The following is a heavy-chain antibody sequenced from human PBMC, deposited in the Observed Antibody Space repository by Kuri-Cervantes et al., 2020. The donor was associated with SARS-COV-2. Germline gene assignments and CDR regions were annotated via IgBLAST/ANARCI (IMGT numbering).Heavy chain of an antibody. V-gene: IGHV3-30*02. CDR2: IRYDGSNK. Sequence: GESLKISCAASGFTFSSYGMHWVRQAPGKGLEWVAFIRYDGSNKYYADSVKGRFTISRDNSKNTLYLQMSRLRAEDTAVYYCARKDYSNYDLPLDYWGQGTLVTVSS. D-gene: IGHD4-11*01. J-gene: IGHJ4*02. CDR1: GFTFSSYG. CDR3: ARKDYSNYDLPLDY.